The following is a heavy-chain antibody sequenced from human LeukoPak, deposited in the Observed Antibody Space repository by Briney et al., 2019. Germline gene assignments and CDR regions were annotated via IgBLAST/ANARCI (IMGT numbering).Heavy chain of an antibody. J-gene: IGHJ6*02. CDR2: IIPILGIA. D-gene: IGHD3-3*01. CDR3: ARSTHITIFEPMDV. V-gene: IGHV1-69*04. CDR1: GGTFSSYA. Sequence: SVKVSCMASGGTFSSYAISWVRQAPGQGLEWMGRIIPILGIANYAQKFQGRVTITADKSTSTAYMELSSLRSEDTAVYYCARSTHITIFEPMDVWGQGTTVTVSS.